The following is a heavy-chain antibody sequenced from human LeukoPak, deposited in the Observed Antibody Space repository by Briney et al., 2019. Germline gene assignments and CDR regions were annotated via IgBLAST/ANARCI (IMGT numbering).Heavy chain of an antibody. CDR3: ARTTVVAKYFDY. D-gene: IGHD4-23*01. Sequence: PSETLSLTCAVYGGSFSGYYWSWIRQPPGKGLEWIGEINHSGSTNYNPSLKSRVTMSVDTSKNQFSLKLSSVTAADTAVYYCARTTVVAKYFDYWGQGTLVTVSS. J-gene: IGHJ4*02. V-gene: IGHV4-34*01. CDR2: INHSGST. CDR1: GGSFSGYY.